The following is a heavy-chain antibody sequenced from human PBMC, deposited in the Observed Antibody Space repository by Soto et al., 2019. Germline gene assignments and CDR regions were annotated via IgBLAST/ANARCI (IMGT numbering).Heavy chain of an antibody. CDR1: GFTFSSYA. CDR3: ARVSSSPGCYFDY. CDR2: ISGSGGST. V-gene: IGHV3-23*01. J-gene: IGHJ4*02. Sequence: PGGSLRLSCAASGFTFSSYAMSWVRQAPGKGLEWVSAISGSGGSTYYADSVKGRFTISRDNSKNTLYLQMNSLRAEDTAVYYCARVSSSPGCYFDYWSQGTLVTVSS. D-gene: IGHD6-6*01.